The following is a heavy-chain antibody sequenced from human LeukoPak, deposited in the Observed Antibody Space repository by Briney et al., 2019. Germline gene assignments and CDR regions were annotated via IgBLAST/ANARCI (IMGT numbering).Heavy chain of an antibody. CDR3: ARLKYYGSGSAHAFDI. J-gene: IGHJ3*02. D-gene: IGHD3-10*01. Sequence: GESLKISCKGSGYSSTSYWIGWVRQMPGKGLEWMGIIYPGDSDTRYSPSFQGQVTISADKSISTAYLQWSSLKASDTAMYYCARLKYYGSGSAHAFDIWGQGTMVTVSS. CDR1: GYSSTSYW. V-gene: IGHV5-51*01. CDR2: IYPGDSDT.